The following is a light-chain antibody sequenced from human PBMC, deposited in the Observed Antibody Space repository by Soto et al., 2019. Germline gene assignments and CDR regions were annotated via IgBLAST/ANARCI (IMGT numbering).Light chain of an antibody. V-gene: IGLV4-69*01. J-gene: IGLJ2*01. CDR2: LNNDGSH. Sequence: QSVLTQSPSASASLGASVKLTCTLSSGHSSYVIAWHQKQPGKGPRYLMDLNNDGSHTKGDGIPDRFSGSSSGADRYLIISSLQSEDEADYYCQTWGTGFQFFGGGTKVTVL. CDR1: SGHSSYV. CDR3: QTWGTGFQF.